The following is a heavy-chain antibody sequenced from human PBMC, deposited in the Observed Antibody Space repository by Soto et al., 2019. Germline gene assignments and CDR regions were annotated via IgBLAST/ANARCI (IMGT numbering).Heavy chain of an antibody. CDR3: ARNPSYDYSSRYQRGFDL. Sequence: SSETLSVTCAVSGYSISSGCYWGWTRQSPGKGLEWIGSLYHSGSTYYNPSLKSRVTISVDSSKNQFSLKLSSVTAADTAVYYFARNPSYDYSSRYQRGFDLWGQVTLVTVSS. V-gene: IGHV4-38-2*01. CDR2: LYHSGST. CDR1: GYSISSGCY. J-gene: IGHJ4*02. D-gene: IGHD3-3*01.